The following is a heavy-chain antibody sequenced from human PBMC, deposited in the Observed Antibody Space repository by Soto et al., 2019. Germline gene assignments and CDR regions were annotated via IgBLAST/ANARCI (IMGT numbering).Heavy chain of an antibody. CDR1: GFTSPGYS. V-gene: IGHV3-21*06. CDR2: ISSTTNYI. Sequence: EVQLVESGGGLVKPGGSLGFSGAPSGFTSPGYSLTWVRQAPGKGLEWVSSISSTTNYIYYGDSMKGRFTISRDNAKNSLYLEMNSLRAEDTAVYYCARESEDLTSNFDYWGQGTLVTVSS. J-gene: IGHJ4*02. CDR3: ARESEDLTSNFDY.